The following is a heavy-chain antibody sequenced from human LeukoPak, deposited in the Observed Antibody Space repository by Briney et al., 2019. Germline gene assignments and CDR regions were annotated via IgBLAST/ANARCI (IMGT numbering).Heavy chain of an antibody. CDR3: AREGYYYDSSGYSPLGY. J-gene: IGHJ4*02. Sequence: PGGSLRLSCAASGFTFSSYGMSWVRRAPGKGPEWVSGIRGSGGNTYYADSVKGRFTISRDNAKDSLYLQMNSLRAEDTAVYYCAREGYYYDSSGYSPLGYWGQGTLVTVSS. D-gene: IGHD3-22*01. CDR2: IRGSGGNT. V-gene: IGHV3-23*01. CDR1: GFTFSSYG.